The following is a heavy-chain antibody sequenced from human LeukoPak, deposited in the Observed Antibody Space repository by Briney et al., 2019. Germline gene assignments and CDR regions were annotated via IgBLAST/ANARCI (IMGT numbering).Heavy chain of an antibody. D-gene: IGHD1-26*01. CDR2: ISRNSGSI. CDR3: ANSLGYYYYGMDV. CDR1: GFTFDDYA. Sequence: GGSLRLSCAASGFTFDDYAMHWVRQAPGKGLEWVSGISRNSGSIGYADSVKGRFTISRDNAKNSLYLQMNSLRAEDTALYYCANSLGYYYYGMDVWGQGTTVTVSS. V-gene: IGHV3-9*01. J-gene: IGHJ6*02.